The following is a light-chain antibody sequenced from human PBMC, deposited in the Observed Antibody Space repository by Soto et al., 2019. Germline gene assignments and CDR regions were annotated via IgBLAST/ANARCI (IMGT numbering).Light chain of an antibody. CDR2: DVS. J-gene: IGLJ2*01. V-gene: IGLV2-14*01. Sequence: QSALTQPASMSGSPGQSITISCTGTSSDVGGYNYVSWYQQHPGKAPKLMIYDVSNRPSGVSNRFSGSKSGNTASLTISGLKAEDEADYYCRSYTSSSTRGVFGGGTKLTVL. CDR3: RSYTSSSTRGV. CDR1: SSDVGGYNY.